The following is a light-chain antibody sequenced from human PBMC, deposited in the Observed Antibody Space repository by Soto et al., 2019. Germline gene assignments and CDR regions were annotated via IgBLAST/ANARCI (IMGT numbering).Light chain of an antibody. V-gene: IGKV3-11*01. CDR2: DAS. J-gene: IGKJ3*01. Sequence: EIVLTQSPATLSLSPGERATLSCRASQSISSYLAWHQQKPGQAPRLLIYDASNRAGDIPARFSGSGSGTDFILTISSLEPEDFAVYYCQQRSSPFTFGPGTRVDIK. CDR3: QQRSSPFT. CDR1: QSISSY.